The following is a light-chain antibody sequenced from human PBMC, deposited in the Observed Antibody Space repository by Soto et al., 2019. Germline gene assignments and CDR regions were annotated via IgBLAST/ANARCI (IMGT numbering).Light chain of an antibody. CDR1: QTITNY. CDR3: QQSYSSSWT. V-gene: IGKV1-39*01. CDR2: GTS. J-gene: IGKJ1*01. Sequence: DIQMTQSPSSLSASVGDRVTITCRASQTITNYLNWYQQRPGKAPNLLIYGTSGLQSGVPPRFSGSGSGTDFTLTISSLQREDFATYYCQQSYSSSWTFGQGTKVEIK.